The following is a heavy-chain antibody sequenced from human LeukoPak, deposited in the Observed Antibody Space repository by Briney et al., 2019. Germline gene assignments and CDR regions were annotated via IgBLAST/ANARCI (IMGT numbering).Heavy chain of an antibody. CDR2: IIPILGIA. D-gene: IGHD6-13*01. J-gene: IGHJ5*02. CDR3: ARDHRAAAGTATQMFDP. CDR1: GGTFSSYA. V-gene: IGHV1-69*04. Sequence: SVKVSCKASGGTFSSYAISWVRQAPGQGLEWMGRIIPILGIANYAQKFQGRVTITADKSTSTAYMELSSLRSEDTAVYYCARDHRAAAGTATQMFDPWGQGTLVTVSS.